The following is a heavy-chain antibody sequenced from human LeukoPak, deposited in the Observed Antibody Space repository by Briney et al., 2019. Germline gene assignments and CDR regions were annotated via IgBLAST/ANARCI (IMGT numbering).Heavy chain of an antibody. J-gene: IGHJ4*02. V-gene: IGHV1-18*01. CDR2: ISAYNGNT. CDR3: ARDRGYCSSTSCYSEGAY. D-gene: IGHD2-2*02. CDR1: GDSFTING. Sequence: GASVKVSCKASGDSFTINGISWVRQAPGQGLEWMGWISAYNGNTNNVQKLQGRVTMTTDTSTSTAQMELRSLRSDDTALYSTARDRGYCSSTSCYSEGAYWGQGTLVTVSS.